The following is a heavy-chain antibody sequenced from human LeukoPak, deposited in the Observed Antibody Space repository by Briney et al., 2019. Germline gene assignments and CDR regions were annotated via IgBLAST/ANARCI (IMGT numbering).Heavy chain of an antibody. CDR1: GGSISSYY. D-gene: IGHD6-19*01. Sequence: PSETLSLTCTVSGGSISSYYWSWIRQPPGKGLEWIGYIYYSGSTNYNPSLKSRVTISVGTSENQFSLKLSSVTAADTAVYYCARQVVDDHPDIGSSGWYWVYFDLWGRGTLVTVSS. CDR2: IYYSGST. CDR3: ARQVVDDHPDIGSSGWYWVYFDL. J-gene: IGHJ2*01. V-gene: IGHV4-59*01.